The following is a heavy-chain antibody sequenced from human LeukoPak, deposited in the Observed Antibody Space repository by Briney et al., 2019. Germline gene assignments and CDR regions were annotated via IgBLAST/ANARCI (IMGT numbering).Heavy chain of an antibody. D-gene: IGHD3-22*01. V-gene: IGHV4-38-2*02. Sequence: SETLSLTCTVSGYSISSGYYWGWIRQPPGKGLEWIGSIYQSGNTYYNPSLKSRVIISIDTSKNPFSLKLSSVTAADTAVYYCARGYDYKGYFFYYYMDFWGKGTTVTVSS. CDR3: ARGYDYKGYFFYYYMDF. CDR2: IYQSGNT. J-gene: IGHJ6*03. CDR1: GYSISSGYY.